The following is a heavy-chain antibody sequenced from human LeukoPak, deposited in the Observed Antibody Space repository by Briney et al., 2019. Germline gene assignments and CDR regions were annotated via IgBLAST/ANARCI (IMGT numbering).Heavy chain of an antibody. V-gene: IGHV3-23*01. J-gene: IGHJ4*02. CDR2: ITSTGANT. CDR1: GFTLRSYA. D-gene: IGHD2-8*01. CDR3: ARDRSGVDDY. Sequence: GGSLRLSCAVSGFTLRSYAMRWVRQAPGKGLQWVSSITSTGANTYYSDSVKGRFTISRDISKNTLYLQMSSLRAEDTAIYYCARDRSGVDDYWGQGTLVTVSS.